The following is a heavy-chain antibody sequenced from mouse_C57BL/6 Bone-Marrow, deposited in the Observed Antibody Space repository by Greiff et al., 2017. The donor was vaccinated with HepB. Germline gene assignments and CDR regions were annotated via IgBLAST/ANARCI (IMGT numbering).Heavy chain of an antibody. CDR2: IYPGSGST. D-gene: IGHD1-1*01. V-gene: IGHV1-55*01. Sequence: VQLQQPGAELVKPGASVKMSCKASGYTFTSYWITWVKQRPGQGLEWIGDIYPGSGSTNYNEKFKSKATLTVDTSSSTAYMQLSSLTSADSAVYYCARDTTVVATDYWGQGTTLTVSS. J-gene: IGHJ2*01. CDR1: GYTFTSYW. CDR3: ARDTTVVATDY.